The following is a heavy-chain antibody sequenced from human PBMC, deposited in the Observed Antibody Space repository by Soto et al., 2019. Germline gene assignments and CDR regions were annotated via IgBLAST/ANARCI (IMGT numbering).Heavy chain of an antibody. Sequence: SETLSLTCTVSGGSISSYYWSWIRQPPGKGLEWIGYIYYSGSTNYNPSLKSRVTISVDTSKNQFSLKLSSVTAADTAVYYCARLDYGDYYYYYGMDVWGQGTTVTVSS. CDR1: GGSISSYY. V-gene: IGHV4-59*08. CDR3: ARLDYGDYYYYYGMDV. D-gene: IGHD4-17*01. J-gene: IGHJ6*02. CDR2: IYYSGST.